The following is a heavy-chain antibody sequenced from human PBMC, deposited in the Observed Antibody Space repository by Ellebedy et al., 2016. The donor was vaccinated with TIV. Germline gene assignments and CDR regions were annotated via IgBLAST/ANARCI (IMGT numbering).Heavy chain of an antibody. CDR1: GFTFSSYS. D-gene: IGHD5-18*01. CDR2: ISSSSSTI. J-gene: IGHJ4*02. CDR3: ARDRGYSYGDDHNPFDY. V-gene: IGHV3-48*01. Sequence: GGSLRLSCVASGFTFSSYSMNWVRQAPGKGLEWVSYISSSSSTIYYADSVKGRFTISRDNAKNSLYLQMNSLRAEDTAVYYCARDRGYSYGDDHNPFDYWGQGTLVTVSS.